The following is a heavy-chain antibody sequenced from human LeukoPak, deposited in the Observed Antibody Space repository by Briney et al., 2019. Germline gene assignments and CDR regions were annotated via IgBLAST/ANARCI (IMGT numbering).Heavy chain of an antibody. CDR3: ARPSYYDSSNYYYYFDY. CDR1: GYTSSNYY. D-gene: IGHD3-22*01. V-gene: IGHV1-46*01. Sequence: GASVKVSCKASGYTSSNYYMHWVRQAPGQGLEWMGIINPSGDSTSYAQKFQGRVTMTRDTSTSTAYMELSGLRSEDTAMYYCARPSYYDSSNYYYYFDYWGQGTLVTVSS. J-gene: IGHJ4*02. CDR2: INPSGDST.